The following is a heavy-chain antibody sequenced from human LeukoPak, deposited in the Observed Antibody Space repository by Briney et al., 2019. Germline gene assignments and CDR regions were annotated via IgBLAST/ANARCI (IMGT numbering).Heavy chain of an antibody. J-gene: IGHJ3*02. V-gene: IGHV3-74*01. CDR3: ARDSSTKSGYYGDDDAFDI. D-gene: IGHD3-3*01. Sequence: GGSLRLSCAASGFTFSSYWMHWVRQAPGKGPVWVSRINNDGSGTTYADSVKGRFTISRDNSKNTLYLQMNSLRAGDTAVYYCARDSSTKSGYYGDDDAFDIWGQGTMVTVSS. CDR1: GFTFSSYW. CDR2: INNDGSGT.